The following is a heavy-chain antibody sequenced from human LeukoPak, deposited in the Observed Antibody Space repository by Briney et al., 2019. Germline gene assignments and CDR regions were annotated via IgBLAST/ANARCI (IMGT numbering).Heavy chain of an antibody. CDR1: GLSFDDYD. J-gene: IGHJ4*02. V-gene: IGHV3-43*02. CDR3: HTILSGWSHY. Sequence: GGSLRLACAASGLSFDDYDMHWVRQAPGKGLEWDSLINGDGDSTFYSDSVKGRFTISRDNSKNSLYLQMNSLRTEDTGLYYCHTILSGWSHYWGQGTLVTVSS. CDR2: INGDGDST. D-gene: IGHD6-19*01.